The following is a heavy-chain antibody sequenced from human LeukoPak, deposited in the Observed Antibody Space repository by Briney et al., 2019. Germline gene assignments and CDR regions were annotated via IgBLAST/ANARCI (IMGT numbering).Heavy chain of an antibody. CDR1: GFTFSSYS. Sequence: GGSLRLSCAASGFTFSSYSMNWVRQAPGKGLEWVSSISSSGSTIYYADSVKGRFTISRDNAKNSLYLQMNSLRAEDTAVYYCARDSAGPAIRFDPWGQGTLVTVSS. V-gene: IGHV3-48*04. J-gene: IGHJ5*02. CDR2: ISSSGSTI. D-gene: IGHD6-13*01. CDR3: ARDSAGPAIRFDP.